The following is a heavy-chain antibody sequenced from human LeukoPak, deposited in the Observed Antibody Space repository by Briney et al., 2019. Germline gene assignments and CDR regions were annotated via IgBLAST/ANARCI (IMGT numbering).Heavy chain of an antibody. Sequence: PSETLSLTCTVSGGSISSGSYYWSWIRQPAGKGLEWIGRIYTSGSTNYNPSLKSRVTISVDTSKNQFSLKLSSVTAADTAVYFCARLGDYDSSGYYFDYWGQGTLVTVSS. CDR2: IYTSGST. J-gene: IGHJ4*02. CDR1: GGSISSGSYY. D-gene: IGHD3-22*01. V-gene: IGHV4-61*02. CDR3: ARLGDYDSSGYYFDY.